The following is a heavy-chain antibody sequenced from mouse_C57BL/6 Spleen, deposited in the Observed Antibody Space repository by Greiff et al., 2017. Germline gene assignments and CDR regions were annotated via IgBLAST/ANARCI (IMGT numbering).Heavy chain of an antibody. CDR1: GFTFSSYA. Sequence: EVKLVESGGGLVKPGGSLKLSCAASGFTFSSYAMSWVRQTTEKRLEWVATISDGGSYTYYPDNVKGRFTISRDNAKNNLYLQISHLKSEDTAMYYCARSGFDYWGQGTTLTVSS. J-gene: IGHJ2*01. CDR2: ISDGGSYT. V-gene: IGHV5-4*03. CDR3: ARSGFDY.